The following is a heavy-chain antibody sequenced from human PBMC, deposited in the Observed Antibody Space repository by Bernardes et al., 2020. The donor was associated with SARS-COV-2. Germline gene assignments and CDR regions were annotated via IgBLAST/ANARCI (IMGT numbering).Heavy chain of an antibody. D-gene: IGHD3-16*01. CDR1: GFTFSSYA. V-gene: IGHV3-30-3*01. CDR2: ISYDGSNK. Sequence: GGSLRLSCAASGFTFSSYAMHWVRQAPGKGLEWVAVISYDGSNKYYADSVKGRFTISRDNSKNTLYLQMNSLRAEDTAVYYCARGGKTIRGWGQPFNRPHNWFDPWGQGTLVTVSS. J-gene: IGHJ5*02. CDR3: ARGGKTIRGWGQPFNRPHNWFDP.